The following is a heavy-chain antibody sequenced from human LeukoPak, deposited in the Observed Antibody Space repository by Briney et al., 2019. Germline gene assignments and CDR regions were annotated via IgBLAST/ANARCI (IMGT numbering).Heavy chain of an antibody. CDR2: SIPIFGTA. CDR1: GGTFSSYA. CDR3: ASTYGDYLWGYFDY. J-gene: IGHJ4*02. D-gene: IGHD4-17*01. Sequence: GASVKVSCKASGGTFSSYAISWVRQAPGKGLEWMGGSIPIFGTANNAQKFQGRVTITADESTSTAYMELSSLRSEDTAVYYCASTYGDYLWGYFDYWGQGTLVTGSS. V-gene: IGHV1-69*01.